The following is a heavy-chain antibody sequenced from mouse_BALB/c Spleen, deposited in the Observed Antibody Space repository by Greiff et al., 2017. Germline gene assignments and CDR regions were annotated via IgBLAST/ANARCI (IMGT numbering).Heavy chain of an antibody. CDR3: ARGGTTAHWYFDV. D-gene: IGHD1-2*01. V-gene: IGHV3-6*02. Sequence: EVKLQESGPGLVKPSQSLSLTCSVTGYSITSGYYWNWIRQFPGNKLEWMGYISYDGSNNYNPSLKNRISITRDTSKNQFFLKLNSVTTEDTATYYCARGGTTAHWYFDVWGAGTTVTVSS. CDR2: ISYDGSN. CDR1: GYSITSGYY. J-gene: IGHJ1*01.